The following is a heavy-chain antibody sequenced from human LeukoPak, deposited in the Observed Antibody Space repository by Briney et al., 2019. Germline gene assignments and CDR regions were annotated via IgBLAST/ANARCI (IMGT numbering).Heavy chain of an antibody. J-gene: IGHJ4*02. Sequence: PSETLSLTCSVSGGSINSGYWSWIRQPPGKGLEWIGYMYYSGSTNYNPSLKSRVTISVDTSKNQFSLKLSSVTAADTAVYYCARGIGDSSGYYYPDYWGQGTLVTVSS. D-gene: IGHD3-22*01. V-gene: IGHV4-59*01. CDR3: ARGIGDSSGYYYPDY. CDR1: GGSINSGY. CDR2: MYYSGST.